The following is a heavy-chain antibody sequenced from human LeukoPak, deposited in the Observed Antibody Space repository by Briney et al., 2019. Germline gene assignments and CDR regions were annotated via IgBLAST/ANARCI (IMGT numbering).Heavy chain of an antibody. J-gene: IGHJ4*02. CDR2: IHPSTGNP. CDR1: GYSFTNYA. CDR3: ARAFQSLGGLSLPDY. Sequence: GASVKVSCKASGYSFTNYAMNWVRQAPGQGLEWMGWIHPSTGNPTHAQGFTGRFVFSLDTSVSTTYLQISSLKAEDTAVYFCARAFQSLGGLSLPDYWGQGTLLTVSS. V-gene: IGHV7-4-1*02. D-gene: IGHD3-16*02.